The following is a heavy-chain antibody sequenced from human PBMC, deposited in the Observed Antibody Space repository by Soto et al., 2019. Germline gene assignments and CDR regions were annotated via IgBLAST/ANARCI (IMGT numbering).Heavy chain of an antibody. CDR2: IYYSGST. V-gene: IGHV4-39*01. D-gene: IGHD3-10*01. Sequence: SETLSLTCTVSGGSISSSSYYWGWIRQPPGKGLEWIGSIYYSGSTYYNPSLKSRVTISVDTSKNQFSLKLSSVTAADTAVYYCARHRRGSGRSFLFDYWGQGTLVTVSS. CDR3: ARHRRGSGRSFLFDY. J-gene: IGHJ4*02. CDR1: GGSISSSSYY.